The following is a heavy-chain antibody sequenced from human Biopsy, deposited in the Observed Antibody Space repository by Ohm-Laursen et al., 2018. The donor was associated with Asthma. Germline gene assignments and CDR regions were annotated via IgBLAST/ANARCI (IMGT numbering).Heavy chain of an antibody. J-gene: IGHJ6*02. CDR2: VFWSGDT. D-gene: IGHD4-17*01. V-gene: IGHV4-30-4*01. CDR1: GGYTGSSDHH. Sequence: TLSLTCRVSGGYTGSSDHHWAWIRQAPGKGLEWIGFVFWSGDTHYSRSLERRVSISIDTATNEFSMKLRSVTPADTAVYFCARVVSYGDIYFGIDVWGPGNTVVVS. CDR3: ARVVSYGDIYFGIDV.